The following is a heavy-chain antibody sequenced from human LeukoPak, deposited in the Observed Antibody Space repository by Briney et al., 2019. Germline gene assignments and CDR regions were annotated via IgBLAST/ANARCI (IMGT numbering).Heavy chain of an antibody. J-gene: IGHJ4*02. D-gene: IGHD3-22*01. CDR2: FDPEDGET. Sequence: ASVKVSCKASGYTFTGYYMHWVRQAPGKGLEWMGGFDPEDGETIYAQKFQSRVTMTEDTSTDTAYMELSSLRSEDTAVYYCAPRSHYYDSSGYYYAFDYWGQGTLVTVSS. CDR1: GYTFTGYY. CDR3: APRSHYYDSSGYYYAFDY. V-gene: IGHV1-24*01.